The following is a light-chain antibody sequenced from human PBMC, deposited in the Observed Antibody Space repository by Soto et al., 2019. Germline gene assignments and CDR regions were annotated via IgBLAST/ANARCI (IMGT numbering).Light chain of an antibody. CDR2: EVS. CDR1: ISDVGGYNY. CDR3: CSYTASRTHI. Sequence: QSALTQHASASGSPGQSITISLSGSISDVGGYNYVSWYQQHPGKVPKIIIFEVSYRPSGISSRFSASMSGDKASLTITGLQADDEADYYCCSYTASRTHICASGTKVTVL. V-gene: IGLV2-14*01. J-gene: IGLJ1*01.